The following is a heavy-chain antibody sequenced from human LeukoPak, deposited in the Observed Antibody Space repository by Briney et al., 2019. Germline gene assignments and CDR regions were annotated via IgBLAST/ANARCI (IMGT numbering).Heavy chain of an antibody. D-gene: IGHD2-21*01. V-gene: IGHV1-46*01. Sequence: APVKVSCKASGYTFTSYYMHWVRQAPGQGLEWMGIINPSSGSKSFAQKFQGRVTMTRDTSTSTVYMELSSLRSEDTAVYYCARAGSDYCGGVSPKFDFWGQGTLVTVSS. CDR3: ARAGSDYCGGVSPKFDF. CDR2: INPSSGSK. J-gene: IGHJ4*02. CDR1: GYTFTSYY.